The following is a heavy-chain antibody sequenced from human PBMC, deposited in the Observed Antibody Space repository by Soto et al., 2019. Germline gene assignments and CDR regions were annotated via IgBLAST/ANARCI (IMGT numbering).Heavy chain of an antibody. CDR3: ARNKGDYEVY. CDR2: ISEGGGTI. D-gene: IGHD4-17*01. CDR1: GSTFSRYE. Sequence: GGSLRLSCVASGSTFSRYEMNWVRQAPGKGLECVSYISEGGGTIHYADSVKGRFTISRGNAKNSLYPQMNSLRAEDTATYYCARNKGDYEVYWGQGTLVTVYS. V-gene: IGHV3-48*03. J-gene: IGHJ4*02.